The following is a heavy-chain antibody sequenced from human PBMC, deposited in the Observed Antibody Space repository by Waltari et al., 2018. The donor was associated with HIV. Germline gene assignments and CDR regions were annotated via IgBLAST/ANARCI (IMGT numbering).Heavy chain of an antibody. Sequence: EVKLVQSGGGLVQPGGSLRLSCAVSGVTVRSHARSWVRRAPGKGLQWVSTISGSGSQTYYAESAKGRFAISRDNSEDTLILQMTRLRVEDTALYFCAKDFDTSGLPYVVIDSWGQGTLVTVSS. CDR3: AKDFDTSGLPYVVIDS. CDR1: GVTVRSHA. V-gene: IGHV3-23*04. J-gene: IGHJ4*02. D-gene: IGHD3-22*01. CDR2: ISGSGSQT.